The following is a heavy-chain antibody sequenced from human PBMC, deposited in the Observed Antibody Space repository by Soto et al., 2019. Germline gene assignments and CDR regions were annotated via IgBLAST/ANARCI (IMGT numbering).Heavy chain of an antibody. CDR3: ARDGGYSYGYPFDY. CDR1: GFTFKNYA. CDR2: ISYDGSIE. Sequence: GGSLRLSCAASGFTFKNYAMHWVRQAPGKGLEWVAVISYDGSIEFYADSVKGRFTISRGNAKNTLYLQMNSLRAEDTAVYYCARDGGYSYGYPFDYWGQGTLVTVSS. D-gene: IGHD5-18*01. J-gene: IGHJ4*02. V-gene: IGHV3-30-3*01.